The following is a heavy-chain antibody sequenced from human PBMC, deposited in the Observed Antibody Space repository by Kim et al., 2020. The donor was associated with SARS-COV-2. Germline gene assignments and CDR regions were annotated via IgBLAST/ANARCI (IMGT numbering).Heavy chain of an antibody. Sequence: AQRLQGRVTMTTDTSTSTAYMELRSLRSDDTAVYYCARSSNGVLRGGWFDPWGQGTLVTVSS. D-gene: IGHD2-8*01. V-gene: IGHV1-18*01. J-gene: IGHJ5*02. CDR3: ARSSNGVLRGGWFDP.